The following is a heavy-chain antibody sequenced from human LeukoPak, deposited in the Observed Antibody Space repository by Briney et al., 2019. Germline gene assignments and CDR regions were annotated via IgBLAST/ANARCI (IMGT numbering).Heavy chain of an antibody. CDR2: INPDGGNT. Sequence: ASVKVSCKASGYTFTNYYIHWVRQAPGQVLEWMGLINPDGGNTYYAQSFKGRVTFTRDTSTSTVYLQLSSLRAEDTAIYYCARIRVGYNDAYDLWGQGTVVTVPS. D-gene: IGHD5-24*01. CDR1: GYTFTNYY. CDR3: ARIRVGYNDAYDL. V-gene: IGHV1-46*01. J-gene: IGHJ3*01.